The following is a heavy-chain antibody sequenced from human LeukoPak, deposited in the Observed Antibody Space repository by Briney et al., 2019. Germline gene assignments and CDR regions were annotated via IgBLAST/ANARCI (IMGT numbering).Heavy chain of an antibody. D-gene: IGHD6-13*01. CDR2: IRYDGSNK. V-gene: IGHV3-30*02. CDR1: GFSFSTYS. Sequence: GGSLRLSCAASGFSFSTYSMQGVRQAPGKGLEWVAFIRYDGSNKYYADSVKGRFTIFRDNSKNTLYLQMNSLRVEDMAVYYCAKAAPSYSSLYYFDYWGQGTLVTVSS. J-gene: IGHJ4*02. CDR3: AKAAPSYSSLYYFDY.